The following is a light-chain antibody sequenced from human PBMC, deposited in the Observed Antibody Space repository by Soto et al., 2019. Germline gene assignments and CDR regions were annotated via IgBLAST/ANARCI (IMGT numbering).Light chain of an antibody. Sequence: EIVMTQSPATLSVSPGERATLSCRASQSISSNLAWYQQKPGQAPRLLIYDASTRATGIPARFTGSGSGTEFSLTISSLQSEDFAVYHCQQYNKWPLWTFGQGTKVEIK. CDR3: QQYNKWPLWT. J-gene: IGKJ1*01. CDR2: DAS. V-gene: IGKV3-15*01. CDR1: QSISSN.